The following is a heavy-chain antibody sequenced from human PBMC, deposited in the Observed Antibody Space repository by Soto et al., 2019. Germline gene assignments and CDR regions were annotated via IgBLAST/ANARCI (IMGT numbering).Heavy chain of an antibody. V-gene: IGHV3-23*01. CDR1: EFTFSTYD. D-gene: IGHD5-12*01. CDR3: ATRRDGSYYYYGMDV. CDR2: IGRSGGST. Sequence: EVQLLVSGGGLVQPGGSLRLSCAASEFTFSTYDMSWVRQAPGKGLEWVSAIGRSGGSTYYADSVKGRFTISRDNSKNTVFLQMNSLRAEDTAVYYCATRRDGSYYYYGMDVWGQGTTVTVSS. J-gene: IGHJ6*02.